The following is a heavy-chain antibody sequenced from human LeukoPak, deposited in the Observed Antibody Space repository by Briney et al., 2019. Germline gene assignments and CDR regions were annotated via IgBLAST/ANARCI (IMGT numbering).Heavy chain of an antibody. CDR2: ISSSSSYI. Sequence: GGSLRLSCAASGFTFSDYYMSWIRQAPGKGLEWVSSISSSSSYIYYADSVKGRFTISRDNAKNSLYLQMNSLRAEDTAVYYCARGIAVAGTPPYYYYYYMDVWGKGTTVTVSS. D-gene: IGHD6-19*01. V-gene: IGHV3-11*06. CDR1: GFTFSDYY. CDR3: ARGIAVAGTPPYYYYYYMDV. J-gene: IGHJ6*03.